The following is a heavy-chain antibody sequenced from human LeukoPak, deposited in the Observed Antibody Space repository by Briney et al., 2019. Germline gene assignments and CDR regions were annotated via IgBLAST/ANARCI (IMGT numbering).Heavy chain of an antibody. J-gene: IGHJ4*02. CDR3: ARGGYSYGFVAYFDY. CDR1: GGSISSSHW. CDR2: IYHSGST. D-gene: IGHD5-18*01. V-gene: IGHV4-4*02. Sequence: SETLSLTCTVSGGSISSSHWWSWVRPPPGKGLEWSGEIYHSGSTNYNPSLKSRVTISVDKSKNQFSLKLSSVTAADTAVYYGARGGYSYGFVAYFDYWGQGTLVTVSS.